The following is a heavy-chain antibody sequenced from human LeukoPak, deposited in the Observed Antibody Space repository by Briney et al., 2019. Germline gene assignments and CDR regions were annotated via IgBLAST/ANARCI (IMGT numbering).Heavy chain of an antibody. V-gene: IGHV3-23*01. CDR3: AKDEGSGWYYFDY. CDR1: GFTFSTYP. J-gene: IGHJ4*02. D-gene: IGHD6-19*01. CDR2: ISGSGGST. Sequence: HPGGSLRLSCAASGFTFSTYPMSWVRQAPGKGLEWVSGISGSGGSTYYADSVKGRFTISRDISKNTLYLQMNSLRAEDTAVYYCAKDEGSGWYYFDYWGQGSLVTVSS.